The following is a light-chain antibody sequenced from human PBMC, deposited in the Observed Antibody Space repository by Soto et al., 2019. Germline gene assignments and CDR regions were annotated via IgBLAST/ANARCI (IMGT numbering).Light chain of an antibody. CDR2: DVS. CDR3: SSYTTTSTPYV. V-gene: IGLV2-14*03. J-gene: IGLJ1*01. CDR1: SSDVGDYNY. Sequence: QSALTQPASVSGSPGQSITISCTGSSSDVGDYNYVSWYQHHPGKAPKLMIFDVSNRPSGVSTRFSGSKSANTASLTISGLQAEDEADYYCSSYTTTSTPYVFGSGTQLTVL.